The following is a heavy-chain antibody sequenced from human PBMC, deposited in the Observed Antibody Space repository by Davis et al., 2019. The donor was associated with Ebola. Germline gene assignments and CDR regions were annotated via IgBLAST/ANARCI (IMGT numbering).Heavy chain of an antibody. Sequence: GESLKISCAASGFTFSSYSMNWVRQAPGKGLEWVSSISSSSSYIYYADSVKGRFTISRDNAKNSLYLQMNSPRAEDTAVYYCARDTFYYDSSGYSTGVGVWGQGTTVTVSS. V-gene: IGHV3-21*01. D-gene: IGHD3-22*01. CDR2: ISSSSSYI. J-gene: IGHJ6*02. CDR3: ARDTFYYDSSGYSTGVGV. CDR1: GFTFSSYS.